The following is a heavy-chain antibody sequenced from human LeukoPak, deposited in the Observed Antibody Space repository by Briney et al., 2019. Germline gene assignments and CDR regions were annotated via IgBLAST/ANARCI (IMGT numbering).Heavy chain of an antibody. CDR3: AREGPYSSTWLEAFDI. CDR1: GFTFSTYD. J-gene: IGHJ3*02. V-gene: IGHV3-48*03. Sequence: GGSLRLSCAASGFTFSTYDMNWVRQAPGKGLEWVSYISSNVSPVYYADSVKGRFTISRDNAKNSLYLQMNSLRAEDTALYYCAREGPYSSTWLEAFDIWGQGTMVTVSS. CDR2: ISSNVSPV. D-gene: IGHD2-2*01.